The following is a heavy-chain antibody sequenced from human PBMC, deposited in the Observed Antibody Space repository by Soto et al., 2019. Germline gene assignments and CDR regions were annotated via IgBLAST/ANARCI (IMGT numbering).Heavy chain of an antibody. D-gene: IGHD5-18*01. CDR1: GGSISSSSYY. CDR2: IYYSGST. J-gene: IGHJ4*02. Sequence: SETLSLTCTVSGGSISSSSYYWGWIRQPPGKGLEWIGSIYYSGSTYYNPSLKSRVTISVDTSKNQFSLKLSSVTAADTAVYYCARQSIQLWLAYFDYWGQGTLVTVSS. CDR3: ARQSIQLWLAYFDY. V-gene: IGHV4-39*01.